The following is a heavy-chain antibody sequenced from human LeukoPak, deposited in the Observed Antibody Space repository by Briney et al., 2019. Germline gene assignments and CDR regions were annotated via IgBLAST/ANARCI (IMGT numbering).Heavy chain of an antibody. CDR1: GFTFSSHA. CDR2: ISGSGGST. D-gene: IGHD3-3*01. Sequence: GGSLRLSCAASGFTFSSHAMSRVRQAPGKGLEWVSAISGSGGSTYYADSVKGRFTISRDNSKNTLYLQMNSLRAEDTAVYYCAKDSYYDFWSGYGIDYWGQGTLVTVSS. V-gene: IGHV3-23*01. CDR3: AKDSYYDFWSGYGIDY. J-gene: IGHJ4*02.